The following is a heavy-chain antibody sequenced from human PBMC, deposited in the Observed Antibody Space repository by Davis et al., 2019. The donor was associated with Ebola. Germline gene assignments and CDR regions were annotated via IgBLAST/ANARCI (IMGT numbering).Heavy chain of an antibody. J-gene: IGHJ4*02. V-gene: IGHV4-34*01. Sequence: MPSETLSLTCAVYGGSFSGYYWSWIRQPPGKGLEWIGEINNSGNTNYNPSLKSRVTISVDTSKNQFSLKLSSVTAADTAVYYCARHQYCSSTSCYLVLDYWGQGTLVTVSS. D-gene: IGHD2-2*01. CDR2: INNSGNT. CDR1: GGSFSGYY. CDR3: ARHQYCSSTSCYLVLDY.